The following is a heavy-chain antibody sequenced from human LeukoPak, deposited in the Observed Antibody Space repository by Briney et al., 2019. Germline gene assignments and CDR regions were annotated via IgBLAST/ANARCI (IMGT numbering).Heavy chain of an antibody. V-gene: IGHV3-74*01. D-gene: IGHD2-8*01. J-gene: IGHJ4*02. CDR2: INSDGSTT. Sequence: PGGSLRLSCAASGFTFSSDWMHWVRQAPGKGLVWVSRINSDGSTTNYVDSVKGRFTISRDNAKNSLSLQMNSLRAEDTAVYYCAREGIVLMVYHFDYWGQGTLVTVSS. CDR1: GFTFSSDW. CDR3: AREGIVLMVYHFDY.